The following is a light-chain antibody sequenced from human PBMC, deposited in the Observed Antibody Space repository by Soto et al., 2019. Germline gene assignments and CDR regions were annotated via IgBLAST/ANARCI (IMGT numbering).Light chain of an antibody. CDR1: QSVSSSY. J-gene: IGKJ4*01. CDR2: GAS. V-gene: IGKV3-20*01. Sequence: EIVFTQSPGTLSLSPGEGATLSCRASQSVSSSYLAWYQQKPGQAPRLIIYGASSRATGIPDRFSGSGPGTGFTLTVGRLEDEGFAVSYCERYCSSGFTFGRGTKLDIK. CDR3: ERYCSSGFT.